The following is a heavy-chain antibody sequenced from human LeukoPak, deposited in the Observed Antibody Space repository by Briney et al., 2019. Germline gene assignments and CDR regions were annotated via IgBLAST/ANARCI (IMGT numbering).Heavy chain of an antibody. J-gene: IGHJ4*02. CDR1: GGSISSYY. Sequence: SETLSLTCTVSGGSISSYYWSWIRQPPGKGLEWIGYLYYSGSTNYNPSLKSRVTISVDTSKNQFSLKLSSVTAADTAVYYCARDRGVYSSSFDYWGQGTLGTVSS. CDR3: ARDRGVYSSSFDY. CDR2: LYYSGST. V-gene: IGHV4-59*01. D-gene: IGHD6-6*01.